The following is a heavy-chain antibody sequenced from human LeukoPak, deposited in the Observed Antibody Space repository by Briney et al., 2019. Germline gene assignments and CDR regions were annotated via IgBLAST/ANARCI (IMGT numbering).Heavy chain of an antibody. J-gene: IGHJ6*03. CDR1: GYTFRNYG. CDR3: ARQGYCSGGSCYHLYYYYYYMDV. CDR2: ISGDNRNT. Sequence: ASVKVSCKASGYTFRNYGISWVRQAPGQGLEWMGWISGDNRNTKYAQKLQGRVTMTTDTSTSTAYMELRSLRSDDTAVYYCARQGYCSGGSCYHLYYYYYYMDVWGKGTTVTVSS. D-gene: IGHD2-15*01. V-gene: IGHV1-18*01.